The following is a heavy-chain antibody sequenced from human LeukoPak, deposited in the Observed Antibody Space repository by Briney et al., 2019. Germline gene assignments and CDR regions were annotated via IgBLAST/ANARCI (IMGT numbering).Heavy chain of an antibody. CDR2: IIPILGTA. Sequence: RSSVKVSCKPSGGTFSTYAISWVRQAPGQGLEWMGGIIPILGTAKYAKKFQGRVTITADEFTSTAHMELSSLRSEDTAVYYCARDTAMVTYWFDPWGQGTLVTVSS. CDR3: ARDTAMVTYWFDP. V-gene: IGHV1-69*01. D-gene: IGHD5-18*01. J-gene: IGHJ5*02. CDR1: GGTFSTYA.